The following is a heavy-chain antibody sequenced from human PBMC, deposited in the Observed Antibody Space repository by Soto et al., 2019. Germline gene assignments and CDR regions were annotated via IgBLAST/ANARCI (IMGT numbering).Heavy chain of an antibody. CDR1: GFTFSSYA. Sequence: GGSLRLSCAASGFTFSSYAMSWVRQAPGKGLEWASAISGSGGSTYYADSVKGRFTISRDNSKNTLYLQMNSLRAEDTAVYYCARLYCSASSCYSVGAFDIRGQGTMVTVSS. CDR2: ISGSGGST. J-gene: IGHJ3*02. CDR3: ARLYCSASSCYSVGAFDI. V-gene: IGHV3-23*01. D-gene: IGHD2-15*01.